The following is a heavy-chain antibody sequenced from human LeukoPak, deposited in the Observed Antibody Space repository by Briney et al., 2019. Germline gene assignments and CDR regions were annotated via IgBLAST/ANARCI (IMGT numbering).Heavy chain of an antibody. CDR1: GGSVSRNY. Sequence: SETLSLTCSVSGGSVSRNYWSWIRQPPGKGLEWIAYIYYSGSVNYNPSLKSRVTISADTSKNQFSLKLNSVTAADTAVYYCARAGGSWSFDYLGQGTLVTVSS. V-gene: IGHV4-59*02. D-gene: IGHD5-12*01. CDR2: IYYSGSV. J-gene: IGHJ4*02. CDR3: ARAGGSWSFDY.